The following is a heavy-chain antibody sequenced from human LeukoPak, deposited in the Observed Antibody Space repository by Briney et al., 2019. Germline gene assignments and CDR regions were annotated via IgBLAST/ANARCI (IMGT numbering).Heavy chain of an antibody. V-gene: IGHV3-48*03. D-gene: IGHD2-2*01. J-gene: IGHJ3*02. CDR2: ISSSGSTI. CDR3: ARESAYCSSTSCPDAFDI. Sequence: GGSLRLSCAASGFTSSSYEMNWVRQAPGKGLEWVSYISSSGSTIYYADSVKGRFTISRDNAKNSLYLQMNSLRAEDTAVYYCARESAYCSSTSCPDAFDIWGQGTMVTVSS. CDR1: GFTSSSYE.